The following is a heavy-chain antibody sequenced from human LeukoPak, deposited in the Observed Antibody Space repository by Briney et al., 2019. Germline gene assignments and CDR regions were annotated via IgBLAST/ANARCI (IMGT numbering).Heavy chain of an antibody. CDR3: ARDHCTNGVCYKGTLDY. J-gene: IGHJ4*02. V-gene: IGHV1-3*03. CDR1: GYTFTSYA. CDR2: INAGNANT. Sequence: ASVKVSCKASGYTFTSYAMHWVRQGSGQRLECIPSINAGNANTKYSQDFQGRVTITKDTSATTAYMELSSLRSEDMAVYYCARDHCTNGVCYKGTLDYWGQGTLVTVSS. D-gene: IGHD2-8*01.